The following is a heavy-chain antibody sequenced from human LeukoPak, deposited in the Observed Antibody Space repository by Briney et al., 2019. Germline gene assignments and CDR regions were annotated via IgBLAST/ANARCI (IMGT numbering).Heavy chain of an antibody. J-gene: IGHJ4*02. CDR2: ISGSGGST. V-gene: IGHV3-23*01. D-gene: IGHD3-9*01. CDR1: GFTFSSYA. Sequence: GSLRLSCAASGFTFSSYAMSWVRQAPGKGLEWVSAISGSGGSTYYADSVKGRFTISRDNSKNTLYLQMNSLRAEDTAVYYCAKKAYYDILTGYWIAGDSDYWGQGTLVTVSS. CDR3: AKKAYYDILTGYWIAGDSDY.